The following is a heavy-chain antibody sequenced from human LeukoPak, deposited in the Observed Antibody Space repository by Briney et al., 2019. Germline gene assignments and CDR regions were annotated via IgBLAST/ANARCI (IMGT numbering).Heavy chain of an antibody. Sequence: GASVTVSCKASGYIFKDYYIHWVRQAPGQGLEWMGRMNPDGGRSDFAQKFQGRVTMTTDMSINTAYMDLSSLTSDDTATYFCTRDLVGYDAFDIWGQGTLVTVSS. D-gene: IGHD2-15*01. CDR3: TRDLVGYDAFDI. CDR2: MNPDGGRS. CDR1: GYIFKDYY. J-gene: IGHJ3*02. V-gene: IGHV1/OR15-1*04.